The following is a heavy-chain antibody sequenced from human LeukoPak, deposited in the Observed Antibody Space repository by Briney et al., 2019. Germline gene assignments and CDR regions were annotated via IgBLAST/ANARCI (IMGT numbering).Heavy chain of an antibody. Sequence: ASVKVSCKASGGTFSSYAISWVRQAPGQGLEWMGRIIPILGIANYAQKFQGRVTITADKSTSTAYMELSSLRSEDTAVYYCAREDIVVVPAAIDYWGQGTLVTVSS. V-gene: IGHV1-69*04. J-gene: IGHJ4*02. CDR1: GGTFSSYA. CDR3: AREDIVVVPAAIDY. CDR2: IIPILGIA. D-gene: IGHD2-2*01.